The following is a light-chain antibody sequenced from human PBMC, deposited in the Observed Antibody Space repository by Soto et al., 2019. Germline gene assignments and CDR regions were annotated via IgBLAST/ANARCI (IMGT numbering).Light chain of an antibody. Sequence: DIPMTQSPTSLSASVGDRVTITCRAGQGIRNFVAWYQQKPGKAPKLLIYAASTLQSGVPSRFSGSGSGTDFTLTINSLQPEDVATYSCQKYSSVPVFGPGTKVEIK. J-gene: IGKJ3*01. CDR3: QKYSSVPV. CDR2: AAS. CDR1: QGIRNF. V-gene: IGKV1-27*01.